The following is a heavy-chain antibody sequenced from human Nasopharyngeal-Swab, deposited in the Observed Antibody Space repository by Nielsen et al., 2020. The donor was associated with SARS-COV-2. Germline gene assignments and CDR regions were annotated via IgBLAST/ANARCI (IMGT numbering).Heavy chain of an antibody. CDR3: ARDGLLWFGEAWGRPFDY. V-gene: IGHV4-4*02. Sequence: WIRQPPGKGLEWIGEIYHSGSTNYNPSLKSRVTISVDKSKKQFSLKLSSVTAADTAVYYCARDGLLWFGEAWGRPFDYWGQGTLVTVSS. CDR2: IYHSGST. D-gene: IGHD3-10*01. J-gene: IGHJ4*02.